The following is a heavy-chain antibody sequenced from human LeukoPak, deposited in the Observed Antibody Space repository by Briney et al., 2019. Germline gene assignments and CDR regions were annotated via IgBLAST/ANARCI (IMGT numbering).Heavy chain of an antibody. J-gene: IGHJ4*02. CDR3: ARVGRGDTYGYVDY. Sequence: GGSLRLSCAASGFTVSTNYMSWVRQTPGKGLAWVSVLYSGGNTYYADSVKGRFTISRDNSKNMLFLQMNSLRAEDTAVYYCARVGRGDTYGYVDYWGQGTLVTVSS. CDR1: GFTVSTNY. V-gene: IGHV3-66*01. CDR2: LYSGGNT. D-gene: IGHD5-18*01.